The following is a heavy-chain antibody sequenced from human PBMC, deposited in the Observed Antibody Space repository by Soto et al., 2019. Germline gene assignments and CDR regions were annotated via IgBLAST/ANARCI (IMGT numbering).Heavy chain of an antibody. D-gene: IGHD4-4*01. J-gene: IGHJ6*01. Sequence: ASVKVSCKASGDIFTTHAMHWVRHAPGQSLEWMGWINGGTGQTKHSQRFQGRVNITRDTSASTAYMELSSMRSQDTAVYYCARGKVMEEDYTAYVLDISGEATTVTV. CDR1: GDIFTTHA. V-gene: IGHV1-3*01. CDR3: ARGKVMEEDYTAYVLDI. CDR2: INGGTGQT.